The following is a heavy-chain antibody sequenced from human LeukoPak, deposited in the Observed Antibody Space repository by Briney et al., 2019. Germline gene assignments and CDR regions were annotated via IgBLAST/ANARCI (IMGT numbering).Heavy chain of an antibody. Sequence: ASVKVSCKASGYTFTSYGISWVRQAPGQGLEWMGWISAYNGNTNYAQKLQGRVTMTTDTSTSTAYMELRSLRSEDTAVYYCARATHDYGDYRFDYWGQGTLVTVSS. CDR1: GYTFTSYG. CDR3: ARATHDYGDYRFDY. J-gene: IGHJ4*02. V-gene: IGHV1-18*01. CDR2: ISAYNGNT. D-gene: IGHD4-17*01.